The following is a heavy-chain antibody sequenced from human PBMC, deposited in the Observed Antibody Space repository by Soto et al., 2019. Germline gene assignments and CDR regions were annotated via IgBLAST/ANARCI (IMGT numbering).Heavy chain of an antibody. Sequence: EVQLVESGGGLVQPGGSLRLSCAASGFTFSSYSMNWVRQAPGKGLEWVSYISSSSSTIYYADSVKGRFTISRDNAKNSLYLQMNSLRAEDTAVYYCARGGAGSGSPLFDYWGQGTLVTVSS. CDR3: ARGGAGSGSPLFDY. CDR1: GFTFSSYS. V-gene: IGHV3-48*01. J-gene: IGHJ4*02. CDR2: ISSSSSTI. D-gene: IGHD3-10*01.